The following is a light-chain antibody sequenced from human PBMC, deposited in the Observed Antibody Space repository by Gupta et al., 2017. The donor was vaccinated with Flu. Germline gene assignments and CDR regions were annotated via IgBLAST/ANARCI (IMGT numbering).Light chain of an antibody. CDR3: QQRSNWPPLT. CDR1: QSVSSY. CDR2: DAS. V-gene: IGKV3-11*01. Sequence: EIVLTQSPATLSLSPGERATLSCRASQSVSSYLAWYPQQPGQAPRLLIYDASNRATGRPARFSGSGSGTEYTLTISSLEPEDVAVYYCQQRSNWPPLTFGGGTKVEIK. J-gene: IGKJ4*01.